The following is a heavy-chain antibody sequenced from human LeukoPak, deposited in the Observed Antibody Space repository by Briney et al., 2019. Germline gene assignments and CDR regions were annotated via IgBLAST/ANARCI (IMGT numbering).Heavy chain of an antibody. CDR1: GGSISSYY. V-gene: IGHV4-59*01. Sequence: PSETLSLTCTVSGGSISSYYWSWIRKSPEKGLEWIGYMQSTGNSNYNPSLKSRVTMSVDMSRNQIVLNLSSVTAADTAVYFCARDKQHSYGRYFDHWGQGTLVTVSS. J-gene: IGHJ4*02. D-gene: IGHD5-18*01. CDR3: ARDKQHSYGRYFDH. CDR2: MQSTGNS.